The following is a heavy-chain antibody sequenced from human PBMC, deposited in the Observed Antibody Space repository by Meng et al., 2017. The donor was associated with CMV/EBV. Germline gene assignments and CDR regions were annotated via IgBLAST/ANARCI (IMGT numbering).Heavy chain of an antibody. J-gene: IGHJ6*02. CDR1: GVTFSSYT. CDR2: IIPILGIA. Sequence: SVKVSCKASGVTFSSYTISWVRQAPGQGLEWMGRIIPILGIANYAQKFQGRVTITADKSTSTAYMELSSLRSEDTAVYYCADYSGSYWGPHYGMDVWGQGTTVTVSS. CDR3: ADYSGSYWGPHYGMDV. D-gene: IGHD1-26*01. V-gene: IGHV1-69*02.